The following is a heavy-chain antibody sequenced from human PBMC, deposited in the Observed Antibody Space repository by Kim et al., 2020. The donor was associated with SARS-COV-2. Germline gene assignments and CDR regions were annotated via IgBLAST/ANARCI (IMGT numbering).Heavy chain of an antibody. CDR2: ITEDGSNK. CDR1: GFTFSSYF. J-gene: IGHJ4*02. V-gene: IGHV3-30*04. D-gene: IGHD1-26*01. CDR3: VRGSVGDTHYFEY. Sequence: GGSLRLSCAASGFTFSSYFMHWVRQAPGKGLEWVADITEDGSNKYYADSVKGRFTISRDNSKNTLYLQMNSLRAEDTAVYYCVRGSVGDTHYFEYWGQGTLVPVSS.